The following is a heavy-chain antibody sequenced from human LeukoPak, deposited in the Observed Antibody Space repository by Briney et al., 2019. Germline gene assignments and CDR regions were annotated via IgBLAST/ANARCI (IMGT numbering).Heavy chain of an antibody. CDR2: ISYSGNT. J-gene: IGHJ4*02. V-gene: IGHV4-31*03. D-gene: IGHD3-10*01. Sequence: SQTLSLTCTVSGGSITSGGYFWSWIRQHPGKGLEWIGYISYSGNTYYNPSLKSRLTISVDTSKNQFSLKLRSVTAADTAVYYCARSFGKSYFDYWGQGILVTVSS. CDR1: GGSITSGGYF. CDR3: ARSFGKSYFDY.